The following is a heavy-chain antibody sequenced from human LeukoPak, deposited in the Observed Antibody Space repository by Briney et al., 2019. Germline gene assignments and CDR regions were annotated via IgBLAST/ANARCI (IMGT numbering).Heavy chain of an antibody. J-gene: IGHJ4*02. CDR3: ARGTEDDSSGYYGY. CDR1: GGSISSGGYS. CDR2: IYHSGST. D-gene: IGHD3-22*01. Sequence: SETLSLTCAVAGGSISSGGYSWSWIRQPPGKGLEWIGYIYHSGSTYYNPSLKSRVTISVDRSKNQFPLKLSSVTAADTAVYYCARGTEDDSSGYYGYWGQGTLVTVSS. V-gene: IGHV4-30-2*01.